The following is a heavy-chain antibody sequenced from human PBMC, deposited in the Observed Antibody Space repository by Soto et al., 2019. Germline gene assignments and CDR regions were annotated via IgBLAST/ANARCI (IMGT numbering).Heavy chain of an antibody. CDR1: GGTFRNYL. V-gene: IGHV1-69*02. Sequence: QVQLVQSGTEVKKPGSSVKVSCKASGGTFRNYLINWVRQAPGQGLEWMGSIFPLTDIPDYAQNFQARLTISADKSTSTGYMELSSLTSDDTAMYFCARGPLVVLNYFESWGQGTLVTVSS. J-gene: IGHJ4*02. CDR3: ARGPLVVLNYFES. CDR2: IFPLTDIP.